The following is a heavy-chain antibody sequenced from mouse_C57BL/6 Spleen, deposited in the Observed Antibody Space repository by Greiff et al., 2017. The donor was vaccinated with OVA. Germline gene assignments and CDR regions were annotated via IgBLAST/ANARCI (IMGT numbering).Heavy chain of an antibody. J-gene: IGHJ3*01. CDR1: GFSLTSYA. D-gene: IGHD2-14*01. CDR2: RWTGGGT. V-gene: IGHV2-9-1*01. Sequence: QVQLQQSGPGLVAPSQRLSITCTVSGFSLTSYAISWVRQPPGKGLEWLGVRWTGGGTNYNSALKSRLSISKDNSKSQVFLKMNSLQTDDTARYYCARTNYGYDEGWFAYWGQGTLVTVSA. CDR3: ARTNYGYDEGWFAY.